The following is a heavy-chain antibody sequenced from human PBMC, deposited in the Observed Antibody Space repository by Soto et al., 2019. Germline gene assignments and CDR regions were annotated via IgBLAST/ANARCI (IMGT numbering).Heavy chain of an antibody. CDR1: GFSFSNYA. D-gene: IGHD2-2*01. CDR3: ARYCRSTSCYDY. Sequence: GGSLRLSCAASGFSFSNYAMHWVRQAPGKGLEWVAVISYDGRDKYYEDSVKGRYTISRDKSKNTLFLQMNSLRAEDTAVYYCARYCRSTSCYDYWGQGTLVTVSS. J-gene: IGHJ4*02. V-gene: IGHV3-30*03. CDR2: ISYDGRDK.